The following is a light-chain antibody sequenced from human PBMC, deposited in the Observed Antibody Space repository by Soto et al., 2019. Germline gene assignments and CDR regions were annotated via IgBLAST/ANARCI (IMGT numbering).Light chain of an antibody. Sequence: IQLPQSPSSLSASVGDSVPITCRASQGISTLLAWYQQKPGKAPKVLIYESSLLQSGVPSRFSGSGSGTDFALTISSLQPEEFATYYCQQSYSTPWTVGQGTKVDIK. J-gene: IGKJ1*01. V-gene: IGKV1-39*01. CDR1: QGISTL. CDR3: QQSYSTPWT. CDR2: ESS.